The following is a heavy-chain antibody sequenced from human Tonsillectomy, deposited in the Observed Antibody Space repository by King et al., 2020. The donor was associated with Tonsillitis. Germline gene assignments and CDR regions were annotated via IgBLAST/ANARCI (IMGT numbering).Heavy chain of an antibody. V-gene: IGHV4-31*03. CDR1: GCSISGGEYY. CDR3: VRYEGGVFDP. D-gene: IGHD2-15*01. Sequence: VQLQESGPGLVKPSQTLSLTCTVSGCSISGGEYYWCWIRQHPGKCLEWMGDIHDYENTFYNPPLKSRLTISLDTSKNQFPLKLSAVTAADTAVYYCVRYEGGVFDPWGQGTLVTVSS. CDR2: IHDYENT. J-gene: IGHJ5*02.